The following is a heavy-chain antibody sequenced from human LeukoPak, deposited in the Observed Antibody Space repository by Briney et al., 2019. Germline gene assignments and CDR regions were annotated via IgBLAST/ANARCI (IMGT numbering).Heavy chain of an antibody. J-gene: IGHJ4*02. D-gene: IGHD6-19*01. CDR1: GGSFSGYY. CDR3: ARHKADRDKYSSGWYPGYFDY. V-gene: IGHV4-34*01. CDR2: INHSGST. Sequence: SETLSLTCAVYGGSFSGYYWSWVRQPPGKGLEWIGEINHSGSTNYNPSLKSRVTISVGTSKNQFSLKLSSVTAADTAVYYCARHKADRDKYSSGWYPGYFDYWGQGTLVTVSS.